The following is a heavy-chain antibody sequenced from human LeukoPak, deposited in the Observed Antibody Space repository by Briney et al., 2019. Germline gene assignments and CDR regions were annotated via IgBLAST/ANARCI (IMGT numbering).Heavy chain of an antibody. CDR3: SRILAVAGGDAFDI. V-gene: IGHV4-59*08. CDR1: GGSISGYF. D-gene: IGHD6-19*01. CDR2: LYYSGST. Sequence: NASETLSLTCTVSGGSISGYFWSWIRQPPGKGLEWIGYLYYSGSTNYNPSLKSRVTVSVDTSKDQFSLRLSTVNAADTAVYYCSRILAVAGGDAFDIWGQGKMVTVSS. J-gene: IGHJ3*02.